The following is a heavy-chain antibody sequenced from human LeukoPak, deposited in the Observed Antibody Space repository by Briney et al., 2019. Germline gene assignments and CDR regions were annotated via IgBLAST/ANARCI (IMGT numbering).Heavy chain of an antibody. V-gene: IGHV3-66*01. CDR1: GLTGSSNF. Sequence: GGSLRLSCAASGLTGSSNFMAWFRQAPGKRLEWVSAMYSGGSTFYADSVRGRFNISRDNSKKTMFLQMSSLRVEDAAVYYCASSGTASRGAMDVWGQGTTVTVSS. CDR2: MYSGGST. J-gene: IGHJ6*02. D-gene: IGHD1-1*01. CDR3: ASSGTASRGAMDV.